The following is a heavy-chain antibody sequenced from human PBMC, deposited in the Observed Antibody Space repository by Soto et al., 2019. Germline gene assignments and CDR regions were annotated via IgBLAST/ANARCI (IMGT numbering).Heavy chain of an antibody. CDR1: GGSISTYY. V-gene: IGHV4-59*01. D-gene: IGHD6-19*01. Sequence: SETLSLTCTVSGGSISTYYWSWIRQPPGKGLEWIGYIYYSGSTNYNPSLKSRVTISVDTSKNQFSLKLSSVTAADTAVYYCEREDSSEDWFDTWGQGTLVTVSS. CDR3: EREDSSEDWFDT. J-gene: IGHJ5*02. CDR2: IYYSGST.